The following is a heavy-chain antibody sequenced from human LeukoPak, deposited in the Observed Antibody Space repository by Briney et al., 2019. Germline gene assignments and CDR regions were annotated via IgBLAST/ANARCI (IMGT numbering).Heavy chain of an antibody. V-gene: IGHV4-59*08. CDR1: GGSISSYY. CDR3: ARSPQSIQLLWGMDY. CDR2: IYYSGST. D-gene: IGHD2-2*01. Sequence: SETLSLTCTVSGGSISSYYWSWIRQPPGKGLEWIGYIYYSGSTNYNPSLKSRVTISVDTSKNQFSLKLSSVTAADTAVYYCARSPQSIQLLWGMDYWGQGTLVTVSS. J-gene: IGHJ4*02.